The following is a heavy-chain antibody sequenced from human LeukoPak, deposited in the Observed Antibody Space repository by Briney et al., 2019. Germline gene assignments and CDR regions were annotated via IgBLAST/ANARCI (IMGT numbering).Heavy chain of an antibody. D-gene: IGHD6-6*01. CDR2: IYYSGST. V-gene: IGHV4-39*07. J-gene: IGHJ4*02. CDR1: GGSITNRDYY. CDR3: ARVHSNSLGY. Sequence: PSETLSLTCTVSGGSITNRDYYWGWIRQPPGKGLEWIGSIYYSGSTYYNPSLKSRVTISVDTSKNQFSLKLSSVTAADTAVCYCARVHSNSLGYWGQGTLVTVSS.